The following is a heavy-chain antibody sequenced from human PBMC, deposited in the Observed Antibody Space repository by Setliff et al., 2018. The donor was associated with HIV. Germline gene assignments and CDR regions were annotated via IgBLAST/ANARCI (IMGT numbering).Heavy chain of an antibody. CDR3: ARAGLAAAGIGDY. CDR1: GYSISSGYY. Sequence: SETLSLTCVVSGYSISSGYYWGWTRQPPGKGLEWIGSIYHSGSTYYNPSLESRVTISVDTSKNQFSLKLTSVTAADTAVYYCARAGLAAAGIGDYWGQGTLVTVSS. CDR2: IYHSGST. V-gene: IGHV4-38-2*01. D-gene: IGHD6-13*01. J-gene: IGHJ4*02.